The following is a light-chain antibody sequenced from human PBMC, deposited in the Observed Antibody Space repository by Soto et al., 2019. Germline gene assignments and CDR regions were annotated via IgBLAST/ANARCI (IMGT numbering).Light chain of an antibody. CDR2: DGT. CDR3: HQYFNPRT. J-gene: IGKJ4*01. CDR1: QHISDY. Sequence: DTRLTQSPSSLSASVGDRVTITCQASQHISDYLNWYQQKPGKAPKLLIYDGTKLKTGVPSRFSGSGSGTEFTFTISSLQPEDTATYYCHQYFNPRTFGGGTKVEIK. V-gene: IGKV1-33*01.